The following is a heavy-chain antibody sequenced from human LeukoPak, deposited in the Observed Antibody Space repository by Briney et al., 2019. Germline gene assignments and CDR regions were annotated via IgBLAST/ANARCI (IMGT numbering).Heavy chain of an antibody. V-gene: IGHV3-23*01. D-gene: IGHD2-2*01. Sequence: PGGSLRLSCAASRFTFSSYAMSWVRQAPGKGLEWVSTISGGGGSTYYADSVKGRSTISRDNSKNTLYLQMNSLRADDTAVYYCARSPTAINGYFDPWGQGTLVTVSS. CDR1: RFTFSSYA. J-gene: IGHJ5*02. CDR3: ARSPTAINGYFDP. CDR2: ISGGGGST.